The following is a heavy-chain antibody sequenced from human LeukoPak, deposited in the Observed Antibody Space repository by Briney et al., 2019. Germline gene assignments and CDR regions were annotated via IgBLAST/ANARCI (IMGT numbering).Heavy chain of an antibody. J-gene: IGHJ3*02. CDR1: GFTFDDHG. D-gene: IGHD6-19*01. CDR2: ISSSSDYI. V-gene: IGHV3-21*01. Sequence: GGSLRLSCAASGFTFDDHGMSWVREAPGKGLEWVSSISSSSDYIYYADSVKGRFTISRDNAKNSLYLQMNSLRAEDTAVYYCARDWGIAVAGTVAFDIWGQGTMVTVSS. CDR3: ARDWGIAVAGTVAFDI.